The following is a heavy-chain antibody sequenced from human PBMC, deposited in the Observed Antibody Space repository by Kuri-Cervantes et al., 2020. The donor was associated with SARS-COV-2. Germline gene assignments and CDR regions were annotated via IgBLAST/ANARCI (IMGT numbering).Heavy chain of an antibody. V-gene: IGHV4-39*01. CDR3: ARSRGYCSSTSCFYYYGMDV. CDR2: IYYSGST. J-gene: IGHJ6*02. CDR1: GGSISSSSYY. Sequence: GSLRLSCTVSGGSISSSSYYWSWIRQPPGKGLEWIGSIYYSGSTYYNPSLKSRVTISVDTSKNQFSLKLSSVTAADTAVYYCARSRGYCSSTSCFYYYGMDVWGQGTTVTVSS. D-gene: IGHD2-2*01.